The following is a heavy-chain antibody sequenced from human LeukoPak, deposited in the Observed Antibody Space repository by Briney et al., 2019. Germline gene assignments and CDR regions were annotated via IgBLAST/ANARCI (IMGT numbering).Heavy chain of an antibody. V-gene: IGHV3-48*03. CDR3: ARDSLVRGVTTPGVDP. Sequence: PGGSLRLSCVASGFTFSSYEMNWVRQAPGKGLEWVSYISSTGGAKHYADSVKGRFTISRDNAKNSLYLQMNTLRAEDTAVYYCARDSLVRGVTTPGVDPWGQGTLVTVSS. CDR1: GFTFSSYE. CDR2: ISSTGGAK. J-gene: IGHJ5*02. D-gene: IGHD3-10*01.